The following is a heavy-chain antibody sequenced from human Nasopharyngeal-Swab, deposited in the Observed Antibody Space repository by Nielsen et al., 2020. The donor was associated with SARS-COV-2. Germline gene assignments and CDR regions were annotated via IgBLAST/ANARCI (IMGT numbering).Heavy chain of an antibody. D-gene: IGHD6-6*01. CDR3: ARDKSAALTPRSQYCFDY. CDR2: IIPMFGTT. Sequence: SVKVSCKASGGTFSSYKISWVRQAPGQGLEWMGGIIPMFGTTNYAQKFQGRVTITADESTSTAYMELSSLRSEDTAVYYCARDKSAALTPRSQYCFDYLGQGTLVTVSS. J-gene: IGHJ4*02. CDR1: GGTFSSYK. V-gene: IGHV1-69*13.